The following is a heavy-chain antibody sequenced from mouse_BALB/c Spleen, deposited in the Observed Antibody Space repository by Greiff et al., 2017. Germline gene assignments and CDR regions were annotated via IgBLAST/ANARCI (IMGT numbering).Heavy chain of an antibody. CDR1: GYAFRSSW. CDR3: ARDYGDY. CDR2: IYPGDGDT. Sequence: VQLQQSGPELVKPGASVKISCKASGYAFRSSWMNWVKQRPGQGLEWIGRIYPGDGDTNYNGKFKGKATLTADKSSSTAYMQLSSLTSVDSAVYFCARDYGDYWGQGTTLTVSS. J-gene: IGHJ2*01. V-gene: IGHV1-82*01. D-gene: IGHD1-1*01.